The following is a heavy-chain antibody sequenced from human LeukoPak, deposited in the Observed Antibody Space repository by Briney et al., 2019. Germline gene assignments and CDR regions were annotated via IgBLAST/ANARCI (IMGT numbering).Heavy chain of an antibody. CDR3: AKDRIPYYYYYMDV. CDR2: ISYDGSNK. V-gene: IGHV3-30*18. Sequence: GGSLRLSCAASGFTFSSHSMNWVRQAPGKGLEWVAVISYDGSNKYYADSVKGRFTISRDNSKNTLYLQMNSLRAEDTAVYYCAKDRIPYYYYYMDVWGKGTTVTVSS. CDR1: GFTFSSHS. D-gene: IGHD2-2*02. J-gene: IGHJ6*03.